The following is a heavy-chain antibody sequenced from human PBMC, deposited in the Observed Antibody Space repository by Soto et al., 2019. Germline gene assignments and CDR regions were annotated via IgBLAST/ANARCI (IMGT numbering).Heavy chain of an antibody. CDR1: GYTFTSYD. D-gene: IGHD5-12*01. CDR3: ARVEEMATIMDWFDP. J-gene: IGHJ5*02. V-gene: IGHV1-69*04. CDR2: IIPILGIA. Sequence: SVKVSCKASGYTFTSYDINWVRQATGQGLEWMGRIIPILGIANYAQKFQGRVTITADKSTSTAYMELSSLRSEDTAVYYCARVEEMATIMDWFDPWGQGTLVTVSS.